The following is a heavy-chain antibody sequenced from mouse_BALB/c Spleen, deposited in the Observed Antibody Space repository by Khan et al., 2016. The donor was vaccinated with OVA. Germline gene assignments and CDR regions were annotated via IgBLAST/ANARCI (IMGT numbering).Heavy chain of an antibody. J-gene: IGHJ2*01. CDR1: GYTFTYYV. CDR3: ARGDVYYVYFDY. Sequence: QVQLKESGPELVKPGASVKMSCKASGYTFTYYVITWVKQRTGQGLEWIGEIYPGSDNAYYNERFKGKATLNADKSSNTTHMQLSSLTSEDSAVYCCARGDVYYVYFDYWGQGTTLTVSS. D-gene: IGHD2-3*01. CDR2: IYPGSDNA. V-gene: IGHV1-77*01.